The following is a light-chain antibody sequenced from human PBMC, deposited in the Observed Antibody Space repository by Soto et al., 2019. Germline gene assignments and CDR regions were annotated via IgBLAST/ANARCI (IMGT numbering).Light chain of an antibody. CDR3: QQSYSTPRT. V-gene: IGKV1-39*01. Sequence: DIQMTQSPSSLSASVGDRVTIVCRASQSISSYLNWYQQKPGKVPKLLIYAASSLQSGVPSRFSGSGSGTDFTLTISSLQPEDFATYYCQQSYSTPRTFGQGTKVEIK. CDR1: QSISSY. CDR2: AAS. J-gene: IGKJ1*01.